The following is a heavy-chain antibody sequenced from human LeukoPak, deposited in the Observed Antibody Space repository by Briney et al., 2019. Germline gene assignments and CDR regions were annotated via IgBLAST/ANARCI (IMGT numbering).Heavy chain of an antibody. D-gene: IGHD6-13*01. V-gene: IGHV6-1*01. J-gene: IGHJ1*01. CDR2: TYYKSKWYN. Sequence: SQTLSLTCAISGDSVSSNSAAWNWIRQSPSRGLERLGRTYYKSKWYNDYAVSVKSRITINSDTSKNQFSLQLNSVTPEDTAVYYCARDDTIPGSSSWYMYFQHWGQGTLVTVSS. CDR3: ARDDTIPGSSSWYMYFQH. CDR1: GDSVSSNSAA.